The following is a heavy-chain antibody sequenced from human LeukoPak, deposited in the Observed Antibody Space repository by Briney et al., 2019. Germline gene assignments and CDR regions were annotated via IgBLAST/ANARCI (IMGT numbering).Heavy chain of an antibody. CDR3: ARDHYDFWSGYYYYFDY. CDR1: GYTFTSYG. Sequence: ASVKVSCKASGYTFTSYGISWVRQAPGQGRERMGWISAYNGNTNYAQKLQGRVNMTTDTSTSTAYMELRSLRSDDTAVYYCARDHYDFWSGYYYYFDYWGQGTLVTVSS. J-gene: IGHJ4*02. D-gene: IGHD3-3*01. CDR2: ISAYNGNT. V-gene: IGHV1-18*01.